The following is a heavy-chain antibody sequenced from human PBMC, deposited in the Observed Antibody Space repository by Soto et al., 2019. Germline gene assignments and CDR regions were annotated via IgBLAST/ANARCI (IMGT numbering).Heavy chain of an antibody. CDR2: IYYSGST. CDR3: ARRYGDCFDY. CDR1: GGSISSYY. J-gene: IGHJ4*02. D-gene: IGHD4-17*01. Sequence: QVQLQESGPGLVKPSETLSLTCTVSGGSISSYYWSWIRQPPGKGLEWIGYIYYSGSTNYNPSLKSRVTISVDTSKNQSSLKRSSVTAADTAVYYCARRYGDCFDYWGQGTLVTVSS. V-gene: IGHV4-59*08.